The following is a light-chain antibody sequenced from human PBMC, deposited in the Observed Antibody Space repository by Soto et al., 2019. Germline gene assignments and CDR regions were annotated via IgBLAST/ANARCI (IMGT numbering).Light chain of an antibody. J-gene: IGKJ4*01. CDR1: QSVSTY. CDR3: QQHSDWVT. V-gene: IGKV3-11*01. CDR2: DAS. Sequence: EIVLTQSPATLSLSPGERGTLSCRASQSVSTYLAWYQQKPGQAPRLLIYDASNRATGIPTRFSGSGSGTDFTLNISYIEAEDFAFYYCQQHSDWVTFGGGTKVEI.